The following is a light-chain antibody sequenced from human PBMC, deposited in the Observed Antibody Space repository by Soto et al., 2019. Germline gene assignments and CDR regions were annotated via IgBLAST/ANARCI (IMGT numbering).Light chain of an antibody. V-gene: IGKV1-39*01. Sequence: IQMTQSPSSLSASVGDWFTLTCRASPTIATYLNWYQQKPGQVPEVLIYGASRLHVGVPSRFTSSGYGTDFTHSINSLHPEDFAIYYSQQFYSYPRTFGQGTKLEVK. CDR2: GAS. J-gene: IGKJ2*02. CDR1: PTIATY. CDR3: QQFYSYPRT.